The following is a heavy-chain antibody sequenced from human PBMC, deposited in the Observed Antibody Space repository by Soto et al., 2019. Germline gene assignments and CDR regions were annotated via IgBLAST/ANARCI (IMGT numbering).Heavy chain of an antibody. V-gene: IGHV4-34*01. Sequence: SETLSLTCAVYGGSFSGYYWTWIRQPPEKGLEWIGEVNHRGSSKNNPSLKSRVTISVDTSKNQFSLMLSSVTAADTAVYYCARGSNVGLVYWGQGTLVNVSS. D-gene: IGHD4-4*01. CDR1: GGSFSGYY. CDR2: VNHRGSS. J-gene: IGHJ4*02. CDR3: ARGSNVGLVY.